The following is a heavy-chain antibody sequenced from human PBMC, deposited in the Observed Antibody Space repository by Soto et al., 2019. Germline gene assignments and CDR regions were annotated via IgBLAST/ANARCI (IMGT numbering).Heavy chain of an antibody. D-gene: IGHD2-15*01. Sequence: QVQLQESGPGLVKPSQTLSLTCTVSGGSISSGGYYWSWIRQHPGKGLEWIGYIYYSGSTYYNPSLRRRVTISVDTSKSQFALKLSSVTAADTAVYYCARSRPAGYCSGGSCYSWWFDPWGQGTLVTVSS. CDR3: ARSRPAGYCSGGSCYSWWFDP. CDR1: GGSISSGGYY. V-gene: IGHV4-31*03. CDR2: IYYSGST. J-gene: IGHJ5*02.